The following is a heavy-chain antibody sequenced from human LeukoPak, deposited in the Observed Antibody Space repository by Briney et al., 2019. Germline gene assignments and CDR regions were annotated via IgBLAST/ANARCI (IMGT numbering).Heavy chain of an antibody. CDR3: ARDFSSWYYFDY. J-gene: IGHJ4*02. CDR2: IYHSGST. V-gene: IGHV4-4*02. Sequence: SETLSLTCAVSGGSISSSNWWSWVRQPPGKGLEWIGEIYHSGSTYYNPSLKSRVTISVDKSKNQFSLKLSSVTAADTAVYYCARDFSSWYYFDYWGQGTLVTVSS. CDR1: GGSISSSNW. D-gene: IGHD6-13*01.